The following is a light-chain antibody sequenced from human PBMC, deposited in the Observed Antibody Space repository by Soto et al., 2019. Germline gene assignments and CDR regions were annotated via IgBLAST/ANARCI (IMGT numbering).Light chain of an antibody. CDR2: AAS. Sequence: AIRMTQSPSSFSASTGDRVTITCRASQGISSYLAWYQQKPGKAPKLLIYAASTLQSGVPSRFSGSGSGTDFTLTISCLQSEDFATYYCQKYYSYPLPFCPGTKVDIK. CDR1: QGISSY. CDR3: QKYYSYPLP. V-gene: IGKV1-8*01. J-gene: IGKJ3*01.